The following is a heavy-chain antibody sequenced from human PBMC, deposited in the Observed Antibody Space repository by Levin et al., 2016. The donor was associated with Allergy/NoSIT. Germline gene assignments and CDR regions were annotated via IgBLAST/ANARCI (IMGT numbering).Heavy chain of an antibody. D-gene: IGHD3-10*01. Sequence: WVRQAPGQGLEWMGWISAYNGNTNYAQKLQGRVTMTTDTSTSTAYMELRSLRSDDTAVYYCARALPFTSGRGYFDYWGQGTLVTVSS. CDR3: ARALPFTSGRGYFDY. CDR2: ISAYNGNT. J-gene: IGHJ4*02. V-gene: IGHV1-18*01.